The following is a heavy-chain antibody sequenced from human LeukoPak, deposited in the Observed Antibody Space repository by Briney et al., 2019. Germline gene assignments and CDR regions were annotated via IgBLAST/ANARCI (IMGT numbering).Heavy chain of an antibody. Sequence: GGSLRLSCAASGFTFNNYAMSWVRQAPGKGLECVSSISGGGANTYYADSVKGRFTISRDNSKNTLNLQMNSLRAEDTAVYYCARGTAILDYFDYWGQGTLVTVSS. J-gene: IGHJ4*02. CDR1: GFTFNNYA. CDR3: ARGTAILDYFDY. V-gene: IGHV3-23*01. CDR2: ISGGGANT. D-gene: IGHD2-21*02.